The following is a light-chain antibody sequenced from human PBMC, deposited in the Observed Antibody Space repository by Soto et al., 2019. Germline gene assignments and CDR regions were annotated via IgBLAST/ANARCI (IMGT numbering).Light chain of an antibody. CDR1: SSDVGGYNY. CDR3: CSYPTSNTRQIV. J-gene: IGLJ1*01. CDR2: DVS. V-gene: IGLV2-14*01. Sequence: QSALTQPASVSGSPGQSITISCTGTSSDVGGYNYVSWYQQHPGKAPKFMIYDVSNRPSGVSNRFSGSKSGNTASLTTSGLQAEDDADYYCCSYPTSNTRQIVFGPGTKLTVL.